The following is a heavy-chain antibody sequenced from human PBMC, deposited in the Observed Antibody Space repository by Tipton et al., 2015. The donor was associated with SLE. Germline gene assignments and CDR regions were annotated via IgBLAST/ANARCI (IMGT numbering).Heavy chain of an antibody. D-gene: IGHD7-27*01. Sequence: SLRLSCAASGFTVGSNYMNWVRQAPGKGLEWLSVIYSVDTTYYSDPVKGRFTISRDNSKNIIFLQMNSLTAEDTAVYYCARSLTGDGYYGLDVWGQGTTVTVSS. CDR1: GFTVGSNY. J-gene: IGHJ6*02. CDR3: ARSLTGDGYYGLDV. V-gene: IGHV3-53*05. CDR2: IYSVDTT.